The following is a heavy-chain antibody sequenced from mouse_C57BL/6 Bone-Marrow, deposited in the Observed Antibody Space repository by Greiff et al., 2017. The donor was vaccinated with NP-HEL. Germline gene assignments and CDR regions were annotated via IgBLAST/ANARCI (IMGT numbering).Heavy chain of an antibody. J-gene: IGHJ3*01. CDR1: GYTFTSYW. CDR3: AREGDYYGSSYTAWFAY. CDR2: IDPSDSYT. D-gene: IGHD1-1*01. Sequence: QVHVKQPGAELVMPGASVKLSCKASGYTFTSYWMHWVKQRPGQGLEWIGEIDPSDSYTNYNQKFKGKSTLTVDKSSITAYMQLSSLTSEDSAVYYCAREGDYYGSSYTAWFAYWGQGTLVTVSA. V-gene: IGHV1-69*01.